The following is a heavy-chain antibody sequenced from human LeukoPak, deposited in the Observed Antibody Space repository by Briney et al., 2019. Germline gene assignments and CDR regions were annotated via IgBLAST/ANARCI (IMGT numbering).Heavy chain of an antibody. CDR3: AKDDAWLRFGE. CDR2: ISPSGDIT. J-gene: IGHJ4*02. Sequence: GGSLRLSCAASGFTFRSSIMNWVRQAPGKGLEWVSGISPSGDITYYADSVKGRFTISRDNSKNTLYLEVISLTAEDTAVYYCAKDDAWLRFGEWSQGTLVTVSS. D-gene: IGHD3-10*01. V-gene: IGHV3-23*01. CDR1: GFTFRSSI.